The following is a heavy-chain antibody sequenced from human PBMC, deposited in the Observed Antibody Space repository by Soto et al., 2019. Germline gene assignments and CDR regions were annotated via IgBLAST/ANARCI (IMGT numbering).Heavy chain of an antibody. Sequence: SETLSLTCAVYGGSFSGYYWTWIRQPPGKGLEWIGEINHSGAINFNPSLKSRLTISLDTSKKHFSLKLSSVTDADTAAYYCARADRTLVTSYSLDVWGQGTTVTVSS. V-gene: IGHV4-34*01. CDR2: INHSGAI. J-gene: IGHJ6*02. D-gene: IGHD2-21*02. CDR3: ARADRTLVTSYSLDV. CDR1: GGSFSGYY.